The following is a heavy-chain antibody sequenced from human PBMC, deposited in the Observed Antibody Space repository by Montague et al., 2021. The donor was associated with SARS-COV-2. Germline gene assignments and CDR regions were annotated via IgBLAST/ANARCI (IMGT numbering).Heavy chain of an antibody. J-gene: IGHJ4*02. CDR1: GFSLISDGVG. CDR2: IFWNDDK. D-gene: IGHD2-21*01. V-gene: IGHV2-5*01. CDR3: AHTSIFSSLGDCDS. Sequence: PALVKPTQTLTLTCTFSGFSLISDGVGVGWIRQPPGKALEWLALIFWNDDKRYNSSLKNRLTVTKDTSKNQVVLTMTNMDPLDTDTYYCAHTSIFSSLGDCDSGGRGTLVSVSS.